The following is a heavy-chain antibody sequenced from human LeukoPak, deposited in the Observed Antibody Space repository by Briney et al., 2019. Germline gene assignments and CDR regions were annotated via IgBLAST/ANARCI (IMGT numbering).Heavy chain of an antibody. CDR2: IYYSGST. V-gene: IGHV4-39*01. D-gene: IGHD2-2*01. Sequence: SETLSLTCTVSGGSISSYYWGWIRQPPGKGLEWIGSIYYSGSTYYNPSLKSRVTISVDTSKNQFSLKLSSVTAADTAVYYCARVGSWDIVVVPAAVYFDYWGQGTLVTVSS. J-gene: IGHJ4*02. CDR1: GGSISSYY. CDR3: ARVGSWDIVVVPAAVYFDY.